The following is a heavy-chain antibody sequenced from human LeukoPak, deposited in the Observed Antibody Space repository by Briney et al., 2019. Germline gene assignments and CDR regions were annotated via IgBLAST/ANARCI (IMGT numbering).Heavy chain of an antibody. J-gene: IGHJ3*01. CDR1: GYSINSGYY. V-gene: IGHV4-38-2*01. D-gene: IGHD3-22*01. Sequence: SETLSLTCVVSGYSINSGYYWGWIRQSPGKGLEWIATIFHSGSIYYNPSLKSRVTLSVDTSRNQFSLKLNSVTASDTAVYYCARMGVSYYYDSSTYFPVAFDVWGQGTVVTVS. CDR2: IFHSGSI. CDR3: ARMGVSYYYDSSTYFPVAFDV.